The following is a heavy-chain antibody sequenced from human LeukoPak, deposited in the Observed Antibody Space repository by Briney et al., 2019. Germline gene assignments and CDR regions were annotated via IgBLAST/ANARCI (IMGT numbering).Heavy chain of an antibody. J-gene: IGHJ4*02. CDR2: IYLDGNT. CDR1: GYSIRSGYY. V-gene: IGHV4-38-2*01. D-gene: IGHD2-8*01. Sequence: KPSETLSLTCAVSGYSIRSGYYWGWIQQPPVKGLEWIGRIYLDGNTYYNPSLKSRVTISLDTSKNQFSLKLTSVTAADTAVCYCARHASHGVSPFDYWGQGTLVTVSS. CDR3: ARHASHGVSPFDY.